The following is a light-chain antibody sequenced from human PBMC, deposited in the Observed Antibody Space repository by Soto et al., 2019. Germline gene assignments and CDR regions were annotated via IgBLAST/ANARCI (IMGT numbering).Light chain of an antibody. CDR1: QTVSSS. CDR3: QQYNNWPPT. J-gene: IGKJ1*01. V-gene: IGKV3-15*01. Sequence: PGKRFPVSCRASQTVSSSSLTWCQQKPGQAPRLLIYGASTRAPTIPPRFSGSGSGTEFTLTISSLQPEDFAVYYCQQYNNWPPTFGQGTKVDIK. CDR2: GAS.